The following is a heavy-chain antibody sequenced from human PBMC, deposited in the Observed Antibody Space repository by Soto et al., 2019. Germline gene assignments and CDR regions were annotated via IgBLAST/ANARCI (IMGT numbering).Heavy chain of an antibody. CDR2: IWNDGSTK. D-gene: IGHD3-9*01. J-gene: IGHJ3*02. CDR3: ARVLRYFCWDYAFDI. V-gene: IGHV3-33*01. Sequence: QVHLVESGGGVVQPGRSLRLSCAASGFTFSTYGMQWVRQAPGKGLEWVAVIWNDGSTKYYADSLKGRFTIYRDASKNKLYLKMNGHRAEYMAVYYCARVLRYFCWDYAFDILGQGTMVTVSS. CDR1: GFTFSTYG.